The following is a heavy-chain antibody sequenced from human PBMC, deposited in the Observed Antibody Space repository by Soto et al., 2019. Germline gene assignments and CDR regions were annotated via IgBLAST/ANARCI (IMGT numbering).Heavy chain of an antibody. D-gene: IGHD6-13*01. CDR2: IYSGGYT. CDR3: ARGYSSSYFDY. CDR1: GFTVSSTY. Sequence: GGSVRLSCAASGFTVSSTYMGWVRQAPGKGLEWVSVIYSGGYTYYADSVKGRFTISRDNSKNTLYLQMNSLRAEDTAVYYCARGYSSSYFDYWGQGTLVTVSS. V-gene: IGHV3-66*01. J-gene: IGHJ4*02.